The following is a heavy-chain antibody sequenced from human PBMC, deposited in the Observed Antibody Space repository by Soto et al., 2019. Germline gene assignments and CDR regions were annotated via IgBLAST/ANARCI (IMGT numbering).Heavy chain of an antibody. V-gene: IGHV3-53*01. CDR1: GFTVNNNY. CDR3: ARRDGNTDAYGLDV. Sequence: QLVESGGGLIQPGGSLRLSCAASGFTVNNNYMSWVRQAPGQGLEWVSIIYAGGSIYYADSVKGRFTISRDNSENTLFLQMNSLRAEDTAVYYCARRDGNTDAYGLDVWGQGTAVTVSS. J-gene: IGHJ6*02. CDR2: IYAGGSI.